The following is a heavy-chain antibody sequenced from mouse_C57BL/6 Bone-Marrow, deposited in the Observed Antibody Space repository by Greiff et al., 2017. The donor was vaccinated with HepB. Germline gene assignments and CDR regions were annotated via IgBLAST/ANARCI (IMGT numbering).Heavy chain of an antibody. CDR1: GFTFSSYG. V-gene: IGHV5-6*02. CDR2: ISSGGSYT. CDR3: ARRELLRYEWYFDV. D-gene: IGHD1-1*01. J-gene: IGHJ1*03. Sequence: EVKLMESGGDLVKPGGSLKLSCAASGFTFSSYGMSWVRQTPDKRLEWVATISSGGSYTYYPDSVKGRFTITRDNAKNTLYLQMSSLTSEDTAMYYCARRELLRYEWYFDVWGTGTAVTV.